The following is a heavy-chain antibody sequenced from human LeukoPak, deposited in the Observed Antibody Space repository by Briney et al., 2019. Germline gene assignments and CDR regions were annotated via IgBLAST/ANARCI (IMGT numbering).Heavy chain of an antibody. D-gene: IGHD3-9*01. Sequence: GGSLRLSCAASGFTFSSYGMHWVRQAPGKGLVWVSRINSDGSSTSYADSVKGRFTISRDNAKNTLYLQMNSLRAEDTAVYYCAIGGYFDWIDYYMDVWGKGTTVTISS. CDR2: INSDGSST. V-gene: IGHV3-74*01. J-gene: IGHJ6*03. CDR3: AIGGYFDWIDYYMDV. CDR1: GFTFSSYG.